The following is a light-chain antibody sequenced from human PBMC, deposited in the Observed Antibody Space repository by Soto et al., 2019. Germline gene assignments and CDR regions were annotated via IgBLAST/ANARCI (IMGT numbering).Light chain of an antibody. CDR3: PQYSSLWT. CDR1: QSINSW. CDR2: KAS. J-gene: IGKJ1*01. Sequence: DIQMTQSPSTLSASVGDRVTITCRASQSINSWLAWYQHKPGKAPKLLIYKASSLESGVPSRFSGSGSGTEFTLTISSLQPEDLATYYCPQYSSLWTFGQGTKVESK. V-gene: IGKV1-5*03.